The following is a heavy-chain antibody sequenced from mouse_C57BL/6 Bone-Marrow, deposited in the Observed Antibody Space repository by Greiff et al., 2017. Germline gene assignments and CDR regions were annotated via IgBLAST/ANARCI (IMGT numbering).Heavy chain of an antibody. CDR2: ISYDGSN. D-gene: IGHD1-2*01. CDR1: GYSITSGYY. J-gene: IGHJ3*01. Sequence: EVKLMESGPGLVKPSQSLSLTCSVTGYSITSGYYWNWIRQFPGNKLEWMGYISYDGSNNYNPSLKNRISITRDTSKNQFFLKLNSVTTEDTATYYCARDHYYGPSYWGQGTLVTVSA. CDR3: ARDHYYGPSY. V-gene: IGHV3-6*01.